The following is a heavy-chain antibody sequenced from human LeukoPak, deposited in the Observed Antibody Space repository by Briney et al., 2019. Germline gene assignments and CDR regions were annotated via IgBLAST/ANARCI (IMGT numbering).Heavy chain of an antibody. CDR3: ARGGYSGYLADNWFDP. CDR1: GYTFTGYY. J-gene: IGHJ5*02. Sequence: ASVKVSCKASGYTFTGYYMHWVRQAPGQGLEWMGRINPNSGGTNYAQKFQGRVTMTRDTSISTAYMELSRLRSDDTAVYYCARGGYSGYLADNWFDPWGQGTLVTVSS. D-gene: IGHD5-12*01. V-gene: IGHV1-2*06. CDR2: INPNSGGT.